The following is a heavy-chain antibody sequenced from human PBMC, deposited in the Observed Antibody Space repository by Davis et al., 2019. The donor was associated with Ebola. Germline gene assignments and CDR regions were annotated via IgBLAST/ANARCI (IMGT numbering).Heavy chain of an antibody. CDR3: ASVLATLFDY. Sequence: GESLKISCAASGFSFSDSFMGWIRQAPGKGLEWVSYISVRGTTTFYADSVKGRFTLSRDNAEKSLYLQMNSLRAEDTAVYYCASVLATLFDYWGQGTLVTVSS. CDR1: GFSFSDSF. CDR2: ISVRGTTT. J-gene: IGHJ4*02. V-gene: IGHV3-11*04. D-gene: IGHD2/OR15-2a*01.